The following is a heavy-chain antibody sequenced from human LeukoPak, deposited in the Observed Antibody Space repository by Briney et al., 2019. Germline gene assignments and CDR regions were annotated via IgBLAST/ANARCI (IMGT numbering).Heavy chain of an antibody. CDR1: GGSFSGYY. CDR2: INHSGST. V-gene: IGHV4-34*01. Sequence: PSETLSLTCAVYGGSFSGYYWSWTRQPPGKGLEWIGEINHSGSTNYNPSLKSRVTTSVDTSKNQFSLKLSSVTAADTAVYYCARVPHIVVVTAIASQAFDIWGQGTMVTVSS. CDR3: ARVPHIVVVTAIASQAFDI. J-gene: IGHJ3*02. D-gene: IGHD2-21*02.